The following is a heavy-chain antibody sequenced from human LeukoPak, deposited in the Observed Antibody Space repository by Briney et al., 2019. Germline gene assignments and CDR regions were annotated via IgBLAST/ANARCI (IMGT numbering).Heavy chain of an antibody. Sequence: GGSLRLSCAASGFTVSSNYMSWVRQAPGKGLEWVSVIYSGGSTYYADSVKGRFTISRDNSKNTLYLQMNSLRAEDTAVYYCARGRQMATIRHDAFDIWGQGTMVTVSS. J-gene: IGHJ3*02. CDR2: IYSGGST. CDR1: GFTVSSNY. D-gene: IGHD5-24*01. V-gene: IGHV3-66*01. CDR3: ARGRQMATIRHDAFDI.